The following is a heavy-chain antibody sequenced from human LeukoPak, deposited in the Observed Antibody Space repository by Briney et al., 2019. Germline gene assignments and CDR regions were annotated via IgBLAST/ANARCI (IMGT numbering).Heavy chain of an antibody. CDR2: VNHNGNVN. Sequence: GGSLRLSCAASGFTFSSYWMNWARQAPGKGLEWVASVNHNGNVNYYVDSVEGRFTISRDNAKNSLYLQMSNLRAEDTAVYFCARGGGLDVWGQGATVTVSS. V-gene: IGHV3-7*03. D-gene: IGHD3-16*01. J-gene: IGHJ6*02. CDR3: ARGGGLDV. CDR1: GFTFSSYW.